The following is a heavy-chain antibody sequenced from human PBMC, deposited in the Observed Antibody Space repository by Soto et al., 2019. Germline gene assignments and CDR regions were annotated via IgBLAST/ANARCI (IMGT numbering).Heavy chain of an antibody. V-gene: IGHV5-51*01. CDR2: IYPGDSDT. J-gene: IGHJ6*02. Sequence: EVQLVQSGAEVKKPGESLKISCKGSGYSFTNYWIGWVRQMPGKGLEWMGIIYPGDSDTRYSPSFQGQVTISADKSISTSYLKWSSLKASDTAMYYCARHTYDILTDYYTTYGMDVWGQGTTVTVSS. CDR3: ARHTYDILTDYYTTYGMDV. D-gene: IGHD3-9*01. CDR1: GYSFTNYW.